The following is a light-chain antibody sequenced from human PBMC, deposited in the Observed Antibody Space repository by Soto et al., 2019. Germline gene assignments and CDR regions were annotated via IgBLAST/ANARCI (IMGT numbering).Light chain of an antibody. V-gene: IGKV2D-29*01. CDR3: MQSIQLPRYT. J-gene: IGKJ2*01. CDR1: QSLLHSDGKTY. CDR2: EAS. Sequence: DIGMTQTPLSLSVTPDQPASISCKSSQSLLHSDGKTYRYCYLQKAGQPPQLLIYEASHRFSGVPDRFSGRGSGTDFTLKISRVEAEDVGVYYCMQSIQLPRYTFGQGTKLEIK.